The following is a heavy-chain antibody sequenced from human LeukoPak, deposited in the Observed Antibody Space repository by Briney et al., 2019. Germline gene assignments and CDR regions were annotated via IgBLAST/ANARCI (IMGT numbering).Heavy chain of an antibody. Sequence: GGSLGLSCAASGFTVSDHIMNWVRQLPGKRLEWVAYVSGSGSTVYYAASVKGRFTISRDNGKSSLYLQLNSLRVEDTALYYCVRQFASWGQGTLVTVSS. CDR3: VRQFAS. CDR1: GFTVSDHI. J-gene: IGHJ4*02. V-gene: IGHV3-48*01. CDR2: VSGSGSTV.